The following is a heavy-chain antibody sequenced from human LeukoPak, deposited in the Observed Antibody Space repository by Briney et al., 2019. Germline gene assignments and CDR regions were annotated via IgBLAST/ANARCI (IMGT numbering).Heavy chain of an antibody. CDR1: GGTFSSYA. Sequence: SVKVSCKASGGTFSSYAISWVRQAPGQGLEWMGGIIPIFGTANYAQKFQGRVTITADESTSTAYMELSSLRSEDTAVYYCTRVGHNWNYGWFDPWGQGTLVTVSS. J-gene: IGHJ5*02. V-gene: IGHV1-69*13. CDR2: IIPIFGTA. CDR3: TRVGHNWNYGWFDP. D-gene: IGHD1-7*01.